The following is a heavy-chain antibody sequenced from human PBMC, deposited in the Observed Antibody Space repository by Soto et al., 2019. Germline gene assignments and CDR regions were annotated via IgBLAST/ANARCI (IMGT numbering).Heavy chain of an antibody. CDR3: ARRTVNIRTFYSGLKTHCFDY. J-gene: IGHJ4*02. Sequence: SETLSLTCAISGDSMSSSDYYWGWIRQPPGKGLEWIGSIYYSGSTYYNPSLQSRVAISVDTSKNQFSLKLKSVTAADTAIYYCARRTVNIRTFYSGLKTHCFDYWGQGAPVTVSS. D-gene: IGHD6-19*01. CDR2: IYYSGST. CDR1: GDSMSSSDYY. V-gene: IGHV4-39*01.